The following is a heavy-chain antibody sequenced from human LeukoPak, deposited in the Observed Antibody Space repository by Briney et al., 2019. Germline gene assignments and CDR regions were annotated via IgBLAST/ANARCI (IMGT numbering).Heavy chain of an antibody. CDR1: GGSFSGYY. CDR3: ARSAARPIRGGNWFDP. D-gene: IGHD6-6*01. V-gene: IGHV4-34*01. CDR2: INHSGST. J-gene: IGHJ5*02. Sequence: SETLSLTCAVYGGSFSGYYWSWIRQPPGKGLEWIGAINHSGSTNYNPSLKSRVTISVDTSKNQFSLKLSSVTAADTAVYYCARSAARPIRGGNWFDPWGQGTLVTVSS.